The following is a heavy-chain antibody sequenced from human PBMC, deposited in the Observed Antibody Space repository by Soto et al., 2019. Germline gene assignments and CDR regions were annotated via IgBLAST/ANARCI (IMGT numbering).Heavy chain of an antibody. V-gene: IGHV3-64*01. CDR2: ITSSGGNT. CDR3: ARRIPFGYGMDV. CDR1: GFTFSSYA. D-gene: IGHD2-21*01. J-gene: IGHJ6*02. Sequence: EVQLVESGGGLVQPGGSLRLSCAASGFTFSSYAMHWVRQAPGKGLEYVSAITSSGGNTDYASSVKGRFTISRDNSKNTLYLQTGSLRAEDMGVYYCARRIPFGYGMDVWGQGTTVTVSS.